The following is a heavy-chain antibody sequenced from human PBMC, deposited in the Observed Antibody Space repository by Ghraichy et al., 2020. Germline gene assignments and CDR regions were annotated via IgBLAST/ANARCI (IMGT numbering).Heavy chain of an antibody. CDR1: GDSISSYY. CDR2: VYSSGNT. D-gene: IGHD3-10*01. J-gene: IGHJ3*02. V-gene: IGHV4-59*01. Sequence: SETLSLTCTVSGDSISSYYWTWIRQPPGKGLEWIGHVYSSGNTNSNPSLKSLVTISLATSKSPFSLNLNSVTAADTAVYYCARDVRTPHNYGVGTQVAFDIWGQGTMVTVSS. CDR3: ARDVRTPHNYGVGTQVAFDI.